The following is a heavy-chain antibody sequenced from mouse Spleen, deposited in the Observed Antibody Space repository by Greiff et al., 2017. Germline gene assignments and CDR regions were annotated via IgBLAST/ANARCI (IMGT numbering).Heavy chain of an antibody. J-gene: IGHJ2*01. CDR1: GYSFTDYN. CDR2: INPNYGTT. D-gene: IGHD1-1*01. CDR3: TRGEIRYGIDY. Sequence: LVESGPELVQPGASVKISCKASGYSFTDYNMNWVKQSNGKSLEWIGVINPNYGTTSYNQKFKGKATLTVDQSSSTAYMQLNSLTSEDSAVYYFTRGEIRYGIDYWGQGTTLTVSS. V-gene: IGHV1-39*01.